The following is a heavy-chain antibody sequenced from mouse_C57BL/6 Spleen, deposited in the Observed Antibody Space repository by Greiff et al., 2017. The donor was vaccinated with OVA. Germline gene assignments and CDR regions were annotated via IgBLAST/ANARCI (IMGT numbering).Heavy chain of an antibody. CDR1: GFTFSSSG. CDR2: ISSGGSYT. V-gene: IGHV5-6*01. CDR3: ARPAYYGSSYWYFDV. J-gene: IGHJ1*03. Sequence: EVQVVESGGDLVKPGGSLKLSCAASGFTFSSSGMSWVRQTPDKRLEWVATISSGGSYTYYPDSVKGRFTISRDNAKNTLYLQMSSLKSEDTAMYYCARPAYYGSSYWYFDVWGTGTTVTVSS. D-gene: IGHD1-1*01.